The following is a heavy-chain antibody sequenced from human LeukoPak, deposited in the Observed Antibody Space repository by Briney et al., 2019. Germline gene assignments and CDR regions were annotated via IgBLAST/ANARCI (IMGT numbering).Heavy chain of an antibody. CDR1: GGSISSYY. Sequence: SGTLSLTCTVSGGSISSYYWSWIRQPPGKGLEWIGYIYYTGSTNYNPSLKSRVTISVDTSKNQFSLKLSSVTAADTAVYYCARAFGYSGYYYMDVWGKGTTVTVSS. J-gene: IGHJ6*03. CDR3: ARAFGYSGYYYMDV. D-gene: IGHD5-12*01. CDR2: IYYTGST. V-gene: IGHV4-59*01.